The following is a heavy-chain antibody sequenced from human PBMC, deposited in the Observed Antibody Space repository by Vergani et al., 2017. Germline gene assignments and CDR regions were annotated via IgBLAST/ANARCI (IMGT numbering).Heavy chain of an antibody. Sequence: VQLLESGPGLVKPSQTLSLTCSVSGDSITGGDQYWSWIRHSPGKGLEWVSGINWNSDSIAYADSVKGRFTISRDNAKNSLYLQMNSLRAEDTALYYCVKDIAASGNYWYFDLWGRGTLVTVSS. V-gene: IGHV3-9*01. D-gene: IGHD6-13*01. CDR3: VKDIAASGNYWYFDL. J-gene: IGHJ2*01. CDR2: INWNSDSI. CDR1: GDSITGGDQY.